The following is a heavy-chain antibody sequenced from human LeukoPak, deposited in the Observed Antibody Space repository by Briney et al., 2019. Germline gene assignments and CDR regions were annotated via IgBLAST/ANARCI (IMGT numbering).Heavy chain of an antibody. CDR2: ISYDGSNK. CDR1: GFTFSSYA. D-gene: IGHD2-8*01. Sequence: GGSLRLSCAAPGFTFSSYAMHWVRQAPGKGLEWVAVISYDGSNKYYADSVKGRFTISRDNSKKTLYLQMNRLRAEDTAVYYCARDGDCTNGVCYGAYFDYWGQGTLVTVSS. CDR3: ARDGDCTNGVCYGAYFDY. V-gene: IGHV3-30*04. J-gene: IGHJ4*02.